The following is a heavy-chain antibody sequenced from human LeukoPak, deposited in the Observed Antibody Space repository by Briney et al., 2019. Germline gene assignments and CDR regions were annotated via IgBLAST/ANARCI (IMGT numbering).Heavy chain of an antibody. V-gene: IGHV4-59*01. CDR2: IHHSGST. CDR1: GASISVYY. J-gene: IGHJ4*02. Sequence: SETLSLTCTVSGASISVYYWTWIRQPAGRGLEWIGHIHHSGSTNYNPSLRRRVTISVDTSKTQFSLKLTSVTAADTAVYYCARTTPATGWFLYHWGQGTLVTVSS. CDR3: ARTTPATGWFLYH. D-gene: IGHD6-19*01.